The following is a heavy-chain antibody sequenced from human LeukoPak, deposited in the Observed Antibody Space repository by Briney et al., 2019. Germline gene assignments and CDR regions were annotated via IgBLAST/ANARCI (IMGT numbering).Heavy chain of an antibody. Sequence: GESLKISCKGSGYSFTSYCIGWVRQMPGKGLEWMGIIYPGDSDTRYSPSFQGQVTISADKSISTAYLQWSSLKASDTAMYYCARGLSSHSSGYYYFDYWGQGTLVTVSS. J-gene: IGHJ4*02. D-gene: IGHD3-22*01. CDR2: IYPGDSDT. V-gene: IGHV5-51*01. CDR3: ARGLSSHSSGYYYFDY. CDR1: GYSFTSYC.